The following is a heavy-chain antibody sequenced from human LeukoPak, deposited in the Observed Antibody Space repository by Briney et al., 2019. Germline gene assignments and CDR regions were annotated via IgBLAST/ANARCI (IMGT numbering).Heavy chain of an antibody. J-gene: IGHJ4*02. D-gene: IGHD3-22*01. CDR2: ISAYNGNT. CDR3: VRVYGSSGFRGPLSRYYFDY. Sequence: GASVKVSCKASGYTFTSYGISWVRQAPGQGLEWMGWISAYNGNTNYAQELQGRVTMTTDTSTSTAYMELRSLRSDDTAVYYCVRVYGSSGFRGPLSRYYFDYWGQGTLVTISS. CDR1: GYTFTSYG. V-gene: IGHV1-18*01.